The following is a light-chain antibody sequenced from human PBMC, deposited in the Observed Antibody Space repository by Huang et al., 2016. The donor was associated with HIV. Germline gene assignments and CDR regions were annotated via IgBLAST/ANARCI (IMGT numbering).Light chain of an antibody. CDR1: QSINTN. V-gene: IGKV3-15*01. J-gene: IGKJ3*01. CDR3: QQYNHCPPWS. CDR2: GTS. Sequence: EIVMTQSPVTLSVSPGESATLSCRASQSINTNLAWYQQKPGQAPRLLIYGTSPRATGIPARFRCSGSATEFTPTISSLQSADVAVYYCQQYNHCPPWSFGPGTKVDIK.